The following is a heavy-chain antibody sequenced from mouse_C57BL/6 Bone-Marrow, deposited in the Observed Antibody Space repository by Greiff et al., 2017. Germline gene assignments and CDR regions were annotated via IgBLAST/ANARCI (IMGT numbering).Heavy chain of an antibody. V-gene: IGHV1-64*01. CDR1: GYTFTSYW. D-gene: IGHD2-1*01. CDR3: ARKGDGNYQKFAY. CDR2: IHPNSGST. Sequence: QVQLQQSGAELVKPGASVKLSCKASGYTFTSYWMHWVKQRPGQGLEWIGMIHPNSGSTNYNEKFKSKATLTVDKSSSTAYMQLSSLTSEDSAVYYCARKGDGNYQKFAYWGQGTLVTVSA. J-gene: IGHJ3*01.